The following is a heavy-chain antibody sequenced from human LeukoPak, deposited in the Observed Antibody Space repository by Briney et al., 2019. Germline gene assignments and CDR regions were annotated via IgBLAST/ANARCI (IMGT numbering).Heavy chain of an antibody. V-gene: IGHV3-33*01. CDR3: ARAYCRSTSCYSFLDY. D-gene: IGHD2-2*02. CDR2: IWYDGSNK. CDR1: GFTFSSYG. J-gene: IGHJ4*02. Sequence: GRPLRLSCAASGFTFSSYGMHWVRQAPGKGLEWVAVIWYDGSNKYYADSVKGRFTISRDNSKNTLYLQMNSLRAEDAAVYYCARAYCRSTSCYSFLDYWGQGTLVTVSS.